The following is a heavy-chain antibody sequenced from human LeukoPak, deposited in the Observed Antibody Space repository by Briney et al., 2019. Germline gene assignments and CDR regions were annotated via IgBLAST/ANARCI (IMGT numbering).Heavy chain of an antibody. CDR1: GYTFTSYD. V-gene: IGHV1-8*01. Sequence: GASVKVSCKASGYTFTSYDINWVRQATGQGLEWMGWMNPNSGNTGYAQKFQGRVTITRNTSISTAYMELSSLRSEDTAVYYCARGPFEWELSRREWGFDPWGQGTLVTVSS. CDR2: MNPNSGNT. D-gene: IGHD1-26*01. CDR3: ARGPFEWELSRREWGFDP. J-gene: IGHJ5*02.